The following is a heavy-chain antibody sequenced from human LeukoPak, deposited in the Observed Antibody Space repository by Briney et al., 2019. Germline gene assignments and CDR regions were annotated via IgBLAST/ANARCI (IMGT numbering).Heavy chain of an antibody. CDR2: IIPIYGTA. J-gene: IGHJ4*02. CDR1: GGTFRRYV. V-gene: IGHV1-69*13. CDR3: ARGLNLDY. Sequence: ASVKVSCKPSGGTFRRYVISWVRQAPGHGREGMGGIIPIYGTANYAQKFQGRVTITADESTSPAYMELSSLRSEDTAVYYCARGLNLDYWGQGTLVTVSS.